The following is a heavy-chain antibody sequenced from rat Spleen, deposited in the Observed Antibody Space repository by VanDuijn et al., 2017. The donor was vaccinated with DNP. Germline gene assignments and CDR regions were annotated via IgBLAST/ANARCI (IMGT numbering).Heavy chain of an antibody. CDR3: AREGIYNNYGFDY. Sequence: EVQLVESGGGLVQPGRSLKLSCAASGFTYSNYVMAWVRQAPTKGLEWVASISTGGGNTYYRDSVKGRFKITRDNAKNTLYLQMDSLRSEATANYYCAREGIYNNYGFDYWGQGVMVTVSS. CDR2: ISTGGGNT. D-gene: IGHD1-10*01. J-gene: IGHJ2*01. CDR1: GFTYSNYV. V-gene: IGHV5S13*01.